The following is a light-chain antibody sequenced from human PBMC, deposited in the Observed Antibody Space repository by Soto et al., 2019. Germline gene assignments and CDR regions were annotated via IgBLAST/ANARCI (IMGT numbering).Light chain of an antibody. CDR1: QSISSY. CDR2: AAS. V-gene: IGKV1-39*01. CDR3: QQSYSTPLT. J-gene: IGKJ4*01. Sequence: DIQITQSPSSLSASVGHRVTITCRASQSISSYLNWYQQKPGKAPKLLIYAASSLQSGVPSRFSGSGSGTDFTLTISSLQPEDFATYYCQQSYSTPLTFGGGTKVDIK.